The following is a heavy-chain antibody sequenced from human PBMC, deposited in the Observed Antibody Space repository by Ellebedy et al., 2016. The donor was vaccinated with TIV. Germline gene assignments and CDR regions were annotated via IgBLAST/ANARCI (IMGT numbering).Heavy chain of an antibody. J-gene: IGHJ4*02. D-gene: IGHD1-1*01. CDR2: INHSGST. Sequence: MPSETLSLTCAVYGGSFSGYYWNWIRQPPGKGLEWIGEINHSGSTNYNPSLKSRVTISVDTSKNQFSLRLTSVTAADTAVYYCATGPRGNWNVPFESWGLGTLVTVSS. CDR1: GGSFSGYY. V-gene: IGHV4-34*01. CDR3: ATGPRGNWNVPFES.